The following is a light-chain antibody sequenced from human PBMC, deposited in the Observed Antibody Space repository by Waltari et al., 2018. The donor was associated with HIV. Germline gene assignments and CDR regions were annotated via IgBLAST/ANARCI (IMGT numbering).Light chain of an antibody. V-gene: IGKV1-16*01. CDR2: GAS. CDR1: QDIKSY. Sequence: IQMTQSPSTLAAYVGDRLTITCRASQDIKSYLAWFQQRPGKAPKSLIYGASSLPSGVPSRFSGSGSGTQFTLTINSLQPEDFATYYCQQYKSYPWTFGQGTKVEIK. CDR3: QQYKSYPWT. J-gene: IGKJ1*01.